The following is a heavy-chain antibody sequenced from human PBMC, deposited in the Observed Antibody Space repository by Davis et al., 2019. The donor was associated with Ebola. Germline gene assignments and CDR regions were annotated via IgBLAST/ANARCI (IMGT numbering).Heavy chain of an antibody. V-gene: IGHV4-39*07. Sequence: PSETLSLTCTVSGGSISSSSYYWGWIRQPPGKGLEWIGSIYYSGSTNYNPSLKSRVTISVDTSKNQFSLKLSSVTAADTAVYYCASGHCSSTSCYIMDAFDIWGQGTMVTVSS. CDR1: GGSISSSSYY. D-gene: IGHD2-2*02. CDR3: ASGHCSSTSCYIMDAFDI. CDR2: IYYSGST. J-gene: IGHJ3*02.